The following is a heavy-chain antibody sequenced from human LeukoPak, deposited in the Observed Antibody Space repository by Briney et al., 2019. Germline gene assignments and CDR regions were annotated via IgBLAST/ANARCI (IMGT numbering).Heavy chain of an antibody. CDR3: ARDAGKTRLDY. J-gene: IGHJ4*02. CDR1: GVTFSKSG. Sequence: PGGSLRLSCVVSGVTFSKSGMHWVCQAPRKGLEWLAFIWSGGTNQYYADSVKSRFTISRDNSKNMVYLQVSSLRVEDTAVYYCARDAGKTRLDYWGQGTLVTVSS. V-gene: IGHV3-33*01. D-gene: IGHD3-10*01. CDR2: IWSGGTNQ.